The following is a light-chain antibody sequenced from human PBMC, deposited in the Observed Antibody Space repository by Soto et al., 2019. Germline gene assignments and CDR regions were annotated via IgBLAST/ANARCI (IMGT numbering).Light chain of an antibody. Sequence: ILMTQSPATLSVSPGERATLSCSASQSVSNNLAWYQQKPGQAPRLLIYDASTRATGIPARFSGSGSGTEFTLTISGVQSEDFAVYYCQQYNNWLPWPFGQGTKVEIK. J-gene: IGKJ1*01. CDR2: DAS. V-gene: IGKV3-15*01. CDR1: QSVSNN. CDR3: QQYNNWLPWP.